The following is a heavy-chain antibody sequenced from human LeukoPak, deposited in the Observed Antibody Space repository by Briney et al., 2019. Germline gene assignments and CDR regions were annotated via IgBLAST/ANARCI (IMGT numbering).Heavy chain of an antibody. J-gene: IGHJ5*02. Sequence: SETLSLTCAVYGGSFSGYYWSWIRQPPGKGLEWIGEINHSGSTNYNPSLKSRVTISVDTSKNQFSLKLSSVTAADTAVYYCARRGRWLANWFDPWGQGALVTVSS. CDR3: ARRGRWLANWFDP. CDR1: GGSFSGYY. V-gene: IGHV4-34*01. CDR2: INHSGST. D-gene: IGHD5-24*01.